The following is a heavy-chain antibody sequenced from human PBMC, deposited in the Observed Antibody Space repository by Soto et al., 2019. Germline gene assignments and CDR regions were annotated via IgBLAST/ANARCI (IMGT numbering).Heavy chain of an antibody. D-gene: IGHD2-15*01. J-gene: IGHJ3*02. CDR1: AFTFSSYE. Sequence: EVQLVESGGGLVQPGGSLRLSCAASAFTFSSYEMNWVRQAPGKGLEWVSYISSSGSTIYYADSVKGRFTISRDNAKNSLYLQMNSLRADDTAVYYCAKFLSGGRLDAFDIWGQGTLVTVSS. V-gene: IGHV3-48*03. CDR2: ISSSGSTI. CDR3: AKFLSGGRLDAFDI.